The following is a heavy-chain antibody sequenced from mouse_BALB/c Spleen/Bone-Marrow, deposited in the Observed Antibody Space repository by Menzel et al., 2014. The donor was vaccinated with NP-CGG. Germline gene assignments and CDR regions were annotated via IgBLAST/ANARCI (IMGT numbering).Heavy chain of an antibody. CDR2: IDPANGNT. CDR1: GFNIKDTY. CDR3: ARWEYYAMDY. Sequence: EVKVVESGAELVKPGASVKLSCTASGFNIKDTYMHWVKQRPEQGLEWIGRIDPANGNTKYDPKFQGKATITADTSSNTAYLQLSSLTSEDTAVYYCARWEYYAMDYWGQGTSVTVSS. V-gene: IGHV14-3*02. D-gene: IGHD4-1*01. J-gene: IGHJ4*01.